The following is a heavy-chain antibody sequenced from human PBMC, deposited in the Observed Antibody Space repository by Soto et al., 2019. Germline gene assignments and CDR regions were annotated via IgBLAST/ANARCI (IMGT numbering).Heavy chain of an antibody. D-gene: IGHD3-3*01. V-gene: IGHV3-66*01. Sequence: EVQLVESGGGLVQPGGSLRLSCAASGFTVSSNYMSWVRQAPGKGLEWVSVIYSGGSTYYADSVKGRFIISRDNSKNTLYLQMNSLRAEDTAVYYCARDFKRIRFLDWLPNDYYYYYGMDVWGQGTTVTVSS. CDR3: ARDFKRIRFLDWLPNDYYYYYGMDV. J-gene: IGHJ6*02. CDR2: IYSGGST. CDR1: GFTVSSNY.